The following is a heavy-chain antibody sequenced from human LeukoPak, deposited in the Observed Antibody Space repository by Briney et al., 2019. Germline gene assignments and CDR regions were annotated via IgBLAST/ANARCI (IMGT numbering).Heavy chain of an antibody. Sequence: GGPLRLSCAASGFTFSSYSMSWVRQAPGKGLEWVSYISSSSSTIYYADSVKGRFTISRDNAKNSLYLQMNSLRAEDTAVYYCAREAGIAAAGNAWGQGTLVTVSS. CDR1: GFTFSSYS. J-gene: IGHJ5*02. CDR3: AREAGIAAAGNA. V-gene: IGHV3-48*01. CDR2: ISSSSSTI. D-gene: IGHD6-13*01.